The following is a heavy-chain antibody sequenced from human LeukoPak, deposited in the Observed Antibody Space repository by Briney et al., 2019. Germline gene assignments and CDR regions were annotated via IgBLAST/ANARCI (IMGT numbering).Heavy chain of an antibody. D-gene: IGHD1-26*01. J-gene: IGHJ3*02. CDR1: GFTFSSYA. CDR3: AKDNYGVGATRGNDAFDI. CDR2: ISGSGGST. V-gene: IGHV3-23*01. Sequence: PGGSLRLSCAASGFTFSSYAMSWVRQAPGKGLEWVSAISGSGGSTYYADSVKGRFTISRDNSKNTLYLQMNSLRAEDTAVYYCAKDNYGVGATRGNDAFDIWGQGTMVTVSS.